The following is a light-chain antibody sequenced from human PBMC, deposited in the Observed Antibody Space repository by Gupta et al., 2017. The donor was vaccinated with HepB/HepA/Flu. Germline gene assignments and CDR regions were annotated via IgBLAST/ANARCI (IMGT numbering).Light chain of an antibody. CDR3: CSFACGSWV. CDR1: SSDFAGNNF. V-gene: IGLV2-11*01. CDR2: DVN. Sequence: QSALTQPRSVSGSPGQSVTISCTGTSSDFAGNNFVSRYQQYPVKAPKVMIYDVNKRPSGVPDRFSGSKSGNTAYLTISGLQADDDAYYYCCSFACGSWVFGGGTKLTAL. J-gene: IGLJ3*02.